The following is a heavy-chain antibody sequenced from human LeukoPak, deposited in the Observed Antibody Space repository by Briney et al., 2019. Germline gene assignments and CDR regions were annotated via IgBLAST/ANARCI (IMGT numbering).Heavy chain of an antibody. CDR3: ARAYSGYDFGHYYYYGMDV. D-gene: IGHD5-12*01. V-gene: IGHV1-58*01. Sequence: ASVKVSCKASGFTFTSSAVQWVRQARGQRLEWIGWIVVGSGNTNYAQKFQERVTITRDMSTSTAYMELSSLRSEDTAVYYCARAYSGYDFGHYYYYGMDVWGQGTTVTVSS. CDR2: IVVGSGNT. CDR1: GFTFTSSA. J-gene: IGHJ6*02.